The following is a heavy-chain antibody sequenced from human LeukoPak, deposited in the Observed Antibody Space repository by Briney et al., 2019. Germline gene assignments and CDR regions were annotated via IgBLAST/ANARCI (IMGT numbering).Heavy chain of an antibody. V-gene: IGHV1-2*02. J-gene: IGHJ4*02. CDR3: ARGGYYDILTGYYPFDY. CDR2: INPNSGGT. Sequence: GASVKVSCKASEYTFTGYYMHWVRQAPGQGLEWMGWINPNSGGTNYAQKFQGRVTMTRDTSISTAYMELSRLRSDDTAVYYCARGGYYDILTGYYPFDYWGQGTLATVSS. CDR1: EYTFTGYY. D-gene: IGHD3-9*01.